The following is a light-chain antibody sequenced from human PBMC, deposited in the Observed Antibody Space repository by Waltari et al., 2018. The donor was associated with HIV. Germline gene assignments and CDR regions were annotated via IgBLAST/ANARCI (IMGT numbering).Light chain of an antibody. CDR3: QQSYSTPGYT. CDR2: AAS. Sequence: DIQMTPSPSSLSASVGDRVTITCRASQSINTSLNWYQQKPGKAPKLLIYAASSLQSGVPSRFSGSGSGTDFTLTISSLQPEDFATYYCQQSYSTPGYTFGQGTKLEIK. J-gene: IGKJ2*01. CDR1: QSINTS. V-gene: IGKV1-39*01.